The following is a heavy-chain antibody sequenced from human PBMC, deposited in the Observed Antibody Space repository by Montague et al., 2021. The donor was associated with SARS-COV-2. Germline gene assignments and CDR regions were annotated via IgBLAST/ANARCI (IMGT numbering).Heavy chain of an antibody. Sequence: SETLSLTCAVHGTPFSGDYWYWIRHPPGKGWEWSGEIKHGGSTKYSPSLKSRLTISADTSKNQFSLKLTSVAAADTAVYYCARLRDGVVPSPILGVGPYYSYYYMDDWGKGTIVTLS. CDR3: ARLRDGVVPSPILGVGPYYSYYYMDD. CDR1: GTPFSGDY. D-gene: IGHD3-10*01. CDR2: IKHGGST. V-gene: IGHV4-34*01. J-gene: IGHJ6*03.